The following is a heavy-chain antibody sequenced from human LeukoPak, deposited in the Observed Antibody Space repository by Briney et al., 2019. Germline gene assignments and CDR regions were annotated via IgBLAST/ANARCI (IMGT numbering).Heavy chain of an antibody. V-gene: IGHV3-23*01. CDR3: AKGSGYSYNWFDP. J-gene: IGHJ5*02. CDR2: ISGSGGST. CDR1: GSTFTSYA. D-gene: IGHD3-10*01. Sequence: GGSLRLSCPASGSTFTSYARSWVRQPQGKGRKWVPAISGSGGSTYYADSVKGRFTISRDNSKNTLYLQMNSLRAEDTAVYYCAKGSGYSYNWFDPWGQGTLVTVSS.